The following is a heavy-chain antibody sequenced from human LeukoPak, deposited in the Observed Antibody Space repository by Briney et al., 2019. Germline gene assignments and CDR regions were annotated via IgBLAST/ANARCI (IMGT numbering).Heavy chain of an antibody. Sequence: GGSLRLSCAASGFTFSGYSMNWVRQAPGKGPEWVAYIRSSGSPIYYADSVKGRFTISRDNAKNSLYLQMNSLRDEDTAVYFCVRDPDALDYWGQGTLVTVSS. CDR3: VRDPDALDY. CDR1: GFTFSGYS. V-gene: IGHV3-48*02. J-gene: IGHJ4*02. CDR2: IRSSGSPI.